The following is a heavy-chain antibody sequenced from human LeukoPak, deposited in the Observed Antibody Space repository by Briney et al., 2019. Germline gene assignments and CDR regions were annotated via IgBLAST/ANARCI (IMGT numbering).Heavy chain of an antibody. CDR3: ARRGDSPMIGDH. V-gene: IGHV3-48*01. J-gene: IGHJ4*02. CDR2: LSNTGNI. Sequence: GGSLRLSCAASGCTFSRYGMNGVRQAPGRGLEWLAYLSNTGNIHYAQSVKGRFTISRDNAKSSLYLKMDGLRAEDTAVYYCARRGDSPMIGDHWGQGILVTVAS. CDR1: GCTFSRYG. D-gene: IGHD3-10*02.